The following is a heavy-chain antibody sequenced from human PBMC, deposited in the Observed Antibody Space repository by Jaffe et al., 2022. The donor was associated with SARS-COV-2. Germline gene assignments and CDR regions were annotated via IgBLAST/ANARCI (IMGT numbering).Heavy chain of an antibody. CDR3: ARSSSSWYGDPGVYYFDS. CDR2: INTYSGNT. J-gene: IGHJ4*02. D-gene: IGHD6-13*01. Sequence: QIQLVQSGAEVTKPGASVKVSCKASGYTFTSYGVSWVRQAPGQGLEWMGWINTYSGNTKYAQKVQDRVTMTRDTSTSTAYMELRSLRSDDTAIFFCARSSSSWYGDPGVYYFDSWGQGTLVTVSP. CDR1: GYTFTSYG. V-gene: IGHV1-18*01.